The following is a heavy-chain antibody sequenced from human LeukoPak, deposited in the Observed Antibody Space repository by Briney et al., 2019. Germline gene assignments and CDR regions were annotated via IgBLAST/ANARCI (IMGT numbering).Heavy chain of an antibody. CDR1: GFTFSSYG. CDR3: AREYGDYGGNSDLNWFDP. J-gene: IGHJ5*02. Sequence: GGSLRLSCAASGFTFSSYGMNWVRQAPGKGLEWVSYISSSSSTIYYADSVKGRFTISRDNAKNSLYLQMNSLRAEDTAVYYCAREYGDYGGNSDLNWFDPWGQGILVTVSS. V-gene: IGHV3-48*04. D-gene: IGHD4-23*01. CDR2: ISSSSSTI.